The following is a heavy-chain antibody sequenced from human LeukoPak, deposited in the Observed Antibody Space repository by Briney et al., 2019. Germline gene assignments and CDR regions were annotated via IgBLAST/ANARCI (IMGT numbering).Heavy chain of an antibody. J-gene: IGHJ4*02. CDR2: IYSGGST. CDR1: GFTVSSNY. V-gene: IGHV3-53*01. Sequence: GSLRLSCAASGFTVSSNYISWVRQAPGKGLEGVPVIYSGGSTDYADAVKGRFTISRDNSKNTVYLQMNSLRAEDTAVYYCIAVVVAATNWGQGTLVTVSS. D-gene: IGHD2-15*01. CDR3: IAVVVAATN.